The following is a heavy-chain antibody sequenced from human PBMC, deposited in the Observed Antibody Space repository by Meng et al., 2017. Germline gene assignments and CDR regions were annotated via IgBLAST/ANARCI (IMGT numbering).Heavy chain of an antibody. CDR3: AKATIAAAGTFRIYYFDY. V-gene: IGHV6-1*01. Sequence: LRLSCAISGASVSSNSAAWNWIRQSPSRGLEWLGRTYYRSKWYNDYAVPVKSRIAINPDTSKNQFSLQLNSVTPEDTAVYYCAKATIAAAGTFRIYYFDYWGQGTLVTVSS. CDR2: TYYRSKWYN. D-gene: IGHD6-13*01. CDR1: GASVSSNSAA. J-gene: IGHJ4*02.